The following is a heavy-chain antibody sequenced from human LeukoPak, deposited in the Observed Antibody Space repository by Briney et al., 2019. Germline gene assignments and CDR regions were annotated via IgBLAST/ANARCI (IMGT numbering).Heavy chain of an antibody. V-gene: IGHV3-23*01. CDR3: AKSGRFSGDYYYFDF. J-gene: IGHJ4*02. CDR1: GFTFSSYA. CDR2: ISGSGGSK. Sequence: GGSLRLSCAASGFTFSSYAMSWVRQAPGKGLEWVSAISGSGGSKYYADSVKGRFTISRDNSQNTLYLQMNSLRAEDTAVYYCAKSGRFSGDYYYFDFWGRGTLVTVSS. D-gene: IGHD4-17*01.